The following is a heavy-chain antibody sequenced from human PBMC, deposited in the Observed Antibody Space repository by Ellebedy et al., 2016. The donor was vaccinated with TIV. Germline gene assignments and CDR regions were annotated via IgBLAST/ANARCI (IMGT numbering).Heavy chain of an antibody. D-gene: IGHD3-10*01. Sequence: SLKISCAASGFTFDDYAMHWVRQAPAKGLEWVSGISWNSDRIGYADSVKGRFTISRDNAKNSMYLQMNSLRPEDTALYFCVKEHYYGSGSYSRVDYWGQGTLVAVSS. CDR1: GFTFDDYA. V-gene: IGHV3-9*01. CDR2: ISWNSDRI. J-gene: IGHJ4*02. CDR3: VKEHYYGSGSYSRVDY.